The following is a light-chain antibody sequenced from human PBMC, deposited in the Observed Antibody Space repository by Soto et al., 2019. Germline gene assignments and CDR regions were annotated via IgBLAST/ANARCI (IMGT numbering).Light chain of an antibody. CDR3: SSFSSSSTQV. CDR1: SSDVGRYNF. J-gene: IGLJ1*01. Sequence: QSALTQPASVSGSSGRSITISCTGTSSDVGRYNFVSWYQQHPGNATKLLIYAVSDRPSGVSTRFSGSKSGNTASLAISGLQAEDEAVYYCSSFSSSSTQVFGTGTKVTVL. V-gene: IGLV2-14*03. CDR2: AVS.